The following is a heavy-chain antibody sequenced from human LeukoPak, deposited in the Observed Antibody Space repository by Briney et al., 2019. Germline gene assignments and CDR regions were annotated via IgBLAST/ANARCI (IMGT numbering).Heavy chain of an antibody. CDR3: AREVVAGTFDS. CDR2: IGSSDNII. Sequence: GGSLRLSCAASGFTLNDFYMSWIRQAPGKGLEWVSDIGSSDNIISYADSVKGRFTISRDIAKNSLYLQVSSLRVEDTAVYYCAREVVAGTFDSWGQGTLVTVSS. CDR1: GFTLNDFY. D-gene: IGHD6-19*01. J-gene: IGHJ4*02. V-gene: IGHV3-11*01.